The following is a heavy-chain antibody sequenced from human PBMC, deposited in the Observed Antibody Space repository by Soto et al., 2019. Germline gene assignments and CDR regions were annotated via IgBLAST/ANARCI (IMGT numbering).Heavy chain of an antibody. J-gene: IGHJ6*02. CDR2: ISNDGSNK. Sequence: QVQLVESGGGVVQPGRSLRLSCAASGFTFSNYAMHWVRQAPGKGLEWVAVISNDGSNKYYADSVKGRFTISRDNSKNTVYLQMNSLRSADTAVYYCARDRVLTGYYSYHYGMDVWGQGTTVTVSS. V-gene: IGHV3-30-3*01. D-gene: IGHD3-9*01. CDR1: GFTFSNYA. CDR3: ARDRVLTGYYSYHYGMDV.